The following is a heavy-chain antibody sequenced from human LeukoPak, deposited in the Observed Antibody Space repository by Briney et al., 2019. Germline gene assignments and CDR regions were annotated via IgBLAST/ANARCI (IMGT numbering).Heavy chain of an antibody. CDR2: ISSNGGT. CDR3: VKGQQLVRGFFDY. J-gene: IGHJ4*02. CDR1: GFTLSSYA. D-gene: IGHD6-13*01. V-gene: IGHV3-64D*09. Sequence: GGSLRLSCSASGFTLSSYAMHWVRQAPGKGLEYVSVISSNGGTYYADSVKGRFTISRDTSKNTLYLQMSSLRAEDTAVYYCVKGQQLVRGFFDYWGQGTLVTVSS.